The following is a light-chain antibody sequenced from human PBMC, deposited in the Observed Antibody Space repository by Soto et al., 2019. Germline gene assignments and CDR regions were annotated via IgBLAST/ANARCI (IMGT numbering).Light chain of an antibody. CDR1: SSNIGSNA. J-gene: IGLJ2*01. CDR3: ATWEDSLNGYVV. V-gene: IGLV1-44*01. Sequence: QSVLTQPPSASETPGQSVTISCSGSSSNIGSNAVNWYQQLPGTAPKLLIYSNNQRPSGVPDRFSGSQSGTSASLAISGLQSEDEADYYCATWEDSLNGYVVFGGGTKLTVL. CDR2: SNN.